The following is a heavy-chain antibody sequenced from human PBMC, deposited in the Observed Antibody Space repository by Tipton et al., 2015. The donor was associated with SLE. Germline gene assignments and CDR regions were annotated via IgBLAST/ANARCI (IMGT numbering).Heavy chain of an antibody. CDR2: INHSGST. CDR1: GGSFSGYY. Sequence: TLSLTCAVAVYGGSFSGYYWSWIRQPPGKGLEWIGEINHSGSTNYNPSLKSRVTISVDTSKNQFSLKLSSVTAADTAVYYCARRLEYSSGGYEEYFDYWGQGTLVTVSS. D-gene: IGHD6-19*01. CDR3: ARRLEYSSGGYEEYFDY. J-gene: IGHJ4*02. V-gene: IGHV4-34*01.